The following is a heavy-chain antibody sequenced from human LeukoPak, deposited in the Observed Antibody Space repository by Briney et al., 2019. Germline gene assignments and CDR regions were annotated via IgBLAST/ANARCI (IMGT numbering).Heavy chain of an antibody. V-gene: IGHV1-69*13. Sequence: GASVKVSCKASGGTFSSYAISWVRQAPGQGLEWMGGIIPIFGTANYAQKFQGRVTITADESTSTAYMELSSLRSEDTAVYYCARSTEDCSSTSCYVWPTTIYHGMDVWGQGTTVTVSS. J-gene: IGHJ6*02. D-gene: IGHD2-2*01. CDR1: GGTFSSYA. CDR3: ARSTEDCSSTSCYVWPTTIYHGMDV. CDR2: IIPIFGTA.